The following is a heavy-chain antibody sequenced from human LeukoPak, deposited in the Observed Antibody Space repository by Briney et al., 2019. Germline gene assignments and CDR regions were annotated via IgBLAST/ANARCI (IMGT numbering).Heavy chain of an antibody. J-gene: IGHJ4*02. Sequence: PSETLSLTCAVYGGSFSGYYWSWIRQPPGKGLEWIGEINHSGSTNYNPSLKSRVTTSVDTSKNQFSLKLSSVTAADTAVYYCARQSSGGSFDYWGQGTLVTVSS. V-gene: IGHV4-34*01. CDR1: GGSFSGYY. CDR2: INHSGST. CDR3: ARQSSGGSFDY. D-gene: IGHD2-15*01.